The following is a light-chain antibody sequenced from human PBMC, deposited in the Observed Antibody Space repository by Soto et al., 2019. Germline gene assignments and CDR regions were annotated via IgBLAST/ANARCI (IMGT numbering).Light chain of an antibody. J-gene: IGKJ1*01. CDR2: EIS. CDR3: WQASHFPLT. V-gene: IGKV2-24*01. Sequence: DIVMTQTPLSLPVTLGQPPSISCRSSQSLVHGDGNTYLSWLQRRPGQPPRLLIYEISNRSPGVPDRFSCSGAGTDFTLTISRVEAEDVGVYYGWQASHFPLTVGQGTNVEIK. CDR1: QSLVHGDGNTY.